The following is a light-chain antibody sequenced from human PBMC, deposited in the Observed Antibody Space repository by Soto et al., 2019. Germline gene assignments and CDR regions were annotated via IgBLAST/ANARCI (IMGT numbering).Light chain of an antibody. Sequence: DIVMTQSPDSLAVSLGERATINCKSSQSVLYSSNNKNYLAWYQQKPGQPPKLLIYWASTRESGVPDRFSGSGSGTDFTLTISSLQAEDVAVYYCQYGFTFGPGTKMDIK. CDR2: WAS. J-gene: IGKJ3*01. CDR1: QSVLYSSNNKNY. V-gene: IGKV4-1*01. CDR3: QYGFT.